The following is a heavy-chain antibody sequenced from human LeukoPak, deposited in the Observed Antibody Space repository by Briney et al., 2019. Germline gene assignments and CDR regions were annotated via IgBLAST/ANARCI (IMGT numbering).Heavy chain of an antibody. J-gene: IGHJ4*02. V-gene: IGHV4-61*01. CDR2: VYATGTT. Sequence: SETLSLTCTVSGYSISSGYYWGWIRQPPGKGLEWIAYVYATGTTNYNPSLKTRATISMDTSKNQLSLTLTSVTAADTAVYYCARVGSGGAWFDFWGQGTLVSVSS. CDR3: ARVGSGGAWFDF. D-gene: IGHD6-19*01. CDR1: GYSISSGYY.